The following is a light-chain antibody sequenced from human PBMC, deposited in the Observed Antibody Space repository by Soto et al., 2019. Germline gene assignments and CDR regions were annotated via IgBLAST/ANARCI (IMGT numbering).Light chain of an antibody. V-gene: IGKV1-6*01. Sequence: AIQMTQSPSSLSASVGDRVIITCRASQDIRNDLGWYQEKPGRAPKLLIYAASHLQSGVPSRFSGSGSGTEFTLTISSLQPEDFVTYYCLQDYSYPWTFGQGTKVEI. J-gene: IGKJ1*01. CDR3: LQDYSYPWT. CDR1: QDIRND. CDR2: AAS.